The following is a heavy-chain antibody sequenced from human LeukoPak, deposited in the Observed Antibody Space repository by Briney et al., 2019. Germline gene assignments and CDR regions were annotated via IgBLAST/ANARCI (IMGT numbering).Heavy chain of an antibody. CDR2: IYYSGST. Sequence: PSETLSLTCTVSGGSISSGGYYWSWIRQHPGKGLEWIGYIYYSGSTYYNPSLKSRVTISVDTSKNQFSLKLSSVTAADTAVYYCAREHYGGNPSNNAFDIWGQGTMVTVSS. D-gene: IGHD4-23*01. J-gene: IGHJ3*02. CDR3: AREHYGGNPSNNAFDI. V-gene: IGHV4-31*03. CDR1: GGSISSGGYY.